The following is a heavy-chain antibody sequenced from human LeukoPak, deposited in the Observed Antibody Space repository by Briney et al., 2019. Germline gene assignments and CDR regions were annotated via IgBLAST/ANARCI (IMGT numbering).Heavy chain of an antibody. CDR3: ARGRQDVTMIVVVMTAVSYYLDV. J-gene: IGHJ6*03. CDR1: DGSISCSNYY. D-gene: IGHD3-22*01. Sequence: KPSETLSLTCIVPDGSISCSNYYWAWIRQTPEKGLEWIGEMNPSGSTSYNLSLKSRVTISVDTSKNQFSLKLSSVTAADMAVYYCARGRQDVTMIVVVMTAVSYYLDVWGKGTTVTVS. V-gene: IGHV4-39*07. CDR2: MNPSGST.